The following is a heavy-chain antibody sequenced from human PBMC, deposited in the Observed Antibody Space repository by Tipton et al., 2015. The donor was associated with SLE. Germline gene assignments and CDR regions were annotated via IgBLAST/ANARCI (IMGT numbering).Heavy chain of an antibody. CDR1: AGSISSSSYY. V-gene: IGHV4-39*01. D-gene: IGHD6-6*01. CDR2: IYYNGHT. CDR3: VRQLGWYIAARGDS. J-gene: IGHJ4*02. Sequence: TLSLTCTVSAGSISSSSYYWGWIRQPPGKGLEWIATIYYNGHTDYNPSLKSRVSISIDTSKNQFSLEVTSVTATDTAIYYCVRQLGWYIAARGDSWGQGTLATVSS.